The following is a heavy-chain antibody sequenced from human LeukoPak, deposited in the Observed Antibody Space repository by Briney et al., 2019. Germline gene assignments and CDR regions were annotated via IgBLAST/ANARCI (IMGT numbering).Heavy chain of an antibody. Sequence: SEALSLTCTVSGGSISSYYWSWIRQPAGKGLEWIGRIYTSGSTNYNPSLNSRVTILVDTSKNQFSLKLNSVTAADTAVYYCARAAAGYYDRYFDYWGQGTLVTVSS. D-gene: IGHD3-22*01. J-gene: IGHJ4*02. CDR2: IYTSGST. CDR1: GGSISSYY. V-gene: IGHV4-4*07. CDR3: ARAAAGYYDRYFDY.